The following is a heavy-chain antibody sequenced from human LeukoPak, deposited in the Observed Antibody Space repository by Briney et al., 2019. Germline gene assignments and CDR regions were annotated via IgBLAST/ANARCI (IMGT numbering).Heavy chain of an antibody. Sequence: PSETLSLTCAVYGGSFSGYYWSWIRQPPGKGLEWIGEINHSGSTNYNPSLKSRVTISVDTSKNQFSLKLSSVTAADTAVYYCARQGGDYGYDAFDIWGQGTMVTVSS. V-gene: IGHV4-34*01. CDR1: GGSFSGYY. J-gene: IGHJ3*02. D-gene: IGHD4-17*01. CDR2: INHSGST. CDR3: ARQGGDYGYDAFDI.